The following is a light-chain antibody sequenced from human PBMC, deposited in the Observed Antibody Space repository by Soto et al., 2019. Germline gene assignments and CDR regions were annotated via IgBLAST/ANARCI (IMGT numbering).Light chain of an antibody. CDR2: EVS. Sequence: QSALTQPASVSGSPGQSITISCTGTSSDVGNYNLVSWYQQHPGKAPKLMIYEVSKRPSGVSNRLSGSKSGNTASLTISGLQAEDEADYYCCSYARSSTWVFGGGTKLTV. V-gene: IGLV2-23*02. CDR1: SSDVGNYNL. CDR3: CSYARSSTWV. J-gene: IGLJ3*02.